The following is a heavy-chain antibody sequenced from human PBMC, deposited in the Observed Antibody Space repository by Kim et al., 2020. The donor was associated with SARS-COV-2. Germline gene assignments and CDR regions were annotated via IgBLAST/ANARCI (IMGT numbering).Heavy chain of an antibody. J-gene: IGHJ6*02. D-gene: IGHD2-2*01. V-gene: IGHV5-51*01. Sequence: GESLKISCKGSGYSFTSYWIGWVRQMPGKGLEWMGIIYPGDSDTRYSPSFQGQVTISADKSISTAYLQWSSLKASDTAMYYCATMYCSSTSCRPGGDYYGMDVWGQGTTVTVSS. CDR3: ATMYCSSTSCRPGGDYYGMDV. CDR2: IYPGDSDT. CDR1: GYSFTSYW.